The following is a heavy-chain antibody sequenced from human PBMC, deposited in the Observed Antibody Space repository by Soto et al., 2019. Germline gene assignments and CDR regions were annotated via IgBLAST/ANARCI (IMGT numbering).Heavy chain of an antibody. Sequence: GGSLRLSCAASGCTFDDYAMHWVRQAPGKGLEWVSGISWNSGSIGYADSVKGRFTISRDNAKNSLYLQMNSLRAEDTALYYCAKDMSPEWLLDPAAFDIWGQGTMVTVSS. D-gene: IGHD3-3*01. V-gene: IGHV3-9*01. CDR3: AKDMSPEWLLDPAAFDI. CDR1: GCTFDDYA. J-gene: IGHJ3*02. CDR2: ISWNSGSI.